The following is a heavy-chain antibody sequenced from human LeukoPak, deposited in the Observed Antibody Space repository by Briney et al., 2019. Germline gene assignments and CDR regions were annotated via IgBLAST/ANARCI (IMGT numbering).Heavy chain of an antibody. Sequence: SETLSLTCAVSGGSISSSSYYWSWIRQPPGKGLEWIGEINQRGSTNYNPALKSRVTISVDTSKNQFSLKLSSVTAADTAVYYCATHKLGSYYYGSGSSNWFDPWGQGTLVTVSS. CDR2: INQRGST. CDR1: GGSISSSSYY. CDR3: ATHKLGSYYYGSGSSNWFDP. V-gene: IGHV4-39*01. D-gene: IGHD3-10*01. J-gene: IGHJ5*02.